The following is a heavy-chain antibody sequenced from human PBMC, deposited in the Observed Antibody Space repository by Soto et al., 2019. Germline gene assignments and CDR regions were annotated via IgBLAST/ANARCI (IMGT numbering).Heavy chain of an antibody. V-gene: IGHV1-18*01. CDR1: GDTYTSYG. D-gene: IGHD2-2*02. J-gene: IGHJ3*02. Sequence: GASVKVSCKASGDTYTSYGRSWVRQATGQGLEWMGWISAYNGNTNYAQKLQGRVTMTTDTSTSTAYMELRSLRSDDTAVYYCARVPHILVVPAAIPYAFDISGQGTMVTVSS. CDR3: ARVPHILVVPAAIPYAFDI. CDR2: ISAYNGNT.